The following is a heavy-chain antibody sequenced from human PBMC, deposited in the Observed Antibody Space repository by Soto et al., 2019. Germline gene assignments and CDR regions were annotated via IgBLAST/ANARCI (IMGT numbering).Heavy chain of an antibody. J-gene: IGHJ4*02. CDR1: GGSISSSSYY. Sequence: QLQLQESGPGLVKPSETLSLTCTVSGGSISSSSYYWGWIRQPPGKGLEWIGSIYYSGSTYYNPSLIRRVTLSVDTSNNQFSLKLSSVTAAATAVYYCARRVAATVKIDYWGQGTLVTVSS. CDR3: ARRVAATVKIDY. D-gene: IGHD2-15*01. CDR2: IYYSGST. V-gene: IGHV4-39*01.